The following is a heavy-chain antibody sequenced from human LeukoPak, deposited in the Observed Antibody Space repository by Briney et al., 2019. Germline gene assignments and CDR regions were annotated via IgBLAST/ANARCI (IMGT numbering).Heavy chain of an antibody. Sequence: ASVKVSCKVSGYTLTELSMHWVRRAPGKGLEWMGGFDPEDGETIYAQKFQGRVTMTEDTSTDTAYMELSSLRSEDTAVYYCATYDYGGNSWTSDYWGQGTLVTVSS. CDR1: GYTLTELS. J-gene: IGHJ4*02. V-gene: IGHV1-24*01. CDR2: FDPEDGET. CDR3: ATYDYGGNSWTSDY. D-gene: IGHD4-23*01.